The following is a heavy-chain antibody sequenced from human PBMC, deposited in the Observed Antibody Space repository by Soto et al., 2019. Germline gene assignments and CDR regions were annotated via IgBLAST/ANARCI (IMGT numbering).Heavy chain of an antibody. CDR2: IIPIFGTA. V-gene: IGHV1-69*06. CDR1: GGTFSSYA. CDR3: ARDAGSTPPSWFDP. J-gene: IGHJ5*02. D-gene: IGHD2-2*01. Sequence: SVKVSCKASGGTFSSYAISWVRQAPGQGLEWMGGIIPIFGTANYAQKFQGRVTITADKSTSTAYMELSSLRSEDTAVYYCARDAGSTPPSWFDPWGQGTLVTVSS.